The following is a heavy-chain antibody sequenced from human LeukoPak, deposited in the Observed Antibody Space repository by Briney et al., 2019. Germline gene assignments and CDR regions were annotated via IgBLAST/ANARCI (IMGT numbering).Heavy chain of an antibody. D-gene: IGHD3-10*01. CDR3: ARDYGPWFGETRFDY. V-gene: IGHV3-11*01. CDR2: ISSSGTII. Sequence: GGSLRLSCAVSGFTFSDYYMTWIRHAPGKGLEWVSYISSSGTIIYYADSVKGRFTTSRDNAKNSLYLQMNSLRAEDTAVYYCARDYGPWFGETRFDYWGQGTLVTVSS. J-gene: IGHJ4*02. CDR1: GFTFSDYY.